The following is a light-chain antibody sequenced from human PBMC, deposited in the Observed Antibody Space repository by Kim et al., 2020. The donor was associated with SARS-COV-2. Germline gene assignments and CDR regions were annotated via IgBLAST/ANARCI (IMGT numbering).Light chain of an antibody. V-gene: IGLV2-14*03. CDR3: SSYTSNSTL. J-gene: IGLJ2*01. CDR2: DRS. Sequence: GRSTTISSTGTSSDVGGYKYVSWYHQHPGKAPKLMMYDRSNGPSGVSNRFSGSKSGKTASLTISGLQAEDEADYCCSSYTSNSTLIGGGAQLTVL. CDR1: SSDVGGYKY.